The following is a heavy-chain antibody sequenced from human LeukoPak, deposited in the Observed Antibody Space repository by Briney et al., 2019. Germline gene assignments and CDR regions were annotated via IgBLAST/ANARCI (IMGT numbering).Heavy chain of an antibody. D-gene: IGHD3-10*01. J-gene: IGHJ5*02. CDR1: GGSFSGYY. Sequence: SETLSLTCAVYGGSFSGYYWSWIRQPPGKGLEWIGEINHSGSTNYNPSLKSRVTISVDTSKNQFSLKLSSVTAAYTAVYYCAERGSRAYYGSGSYRHPYNWFAPGAREPWSPSPQ. CDR3: AERGSRAYYGSGSYRHPYNWFAP. V-gene: IGHV4-34*01. CDR2: INHSGST.